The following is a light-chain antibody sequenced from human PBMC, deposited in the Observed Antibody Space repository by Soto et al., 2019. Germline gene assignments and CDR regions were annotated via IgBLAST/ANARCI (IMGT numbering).Light chain of an antibody. CDR1: QSISNW. V-gene: IGKV1-5*03. CDR2: KAS. CDR3: QQYNPYSPYT. J-gene: IGKJ2*01. Sequence: DIQMTQSTSTLPASVGDRVTITFRASQSISNWLAWYQQKPGKAPKLLIYKASSLESGVPSRFSGSGSGTEFTLTISSLQPDDFATYYCQQYNPYSPYTFGQGTKVDIK.